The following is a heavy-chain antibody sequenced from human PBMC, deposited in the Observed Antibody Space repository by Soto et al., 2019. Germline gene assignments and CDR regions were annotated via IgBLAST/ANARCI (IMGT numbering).Heavy chain of an antibody. D-gene: IGHD3-22*01. CDR2: IFSNDEK. CDR1: GFSLSNARMG. Sequence: SGPTLVNPTETLTLTCTVSGFSLSNARMGVSWIRQPPGKALEWLAHIFSNDEKSYSTSLKSRLNISKDTSKSQLVLTMTNMDPVDTATYYCARILGYYYDSSGYRPPCFDYWGQGTLVTVSS. CDR3: ARILGYYYDSSGYRPPCFDY. V-gene: IGHV2-26*01. J-gene: IGHJ4*02.